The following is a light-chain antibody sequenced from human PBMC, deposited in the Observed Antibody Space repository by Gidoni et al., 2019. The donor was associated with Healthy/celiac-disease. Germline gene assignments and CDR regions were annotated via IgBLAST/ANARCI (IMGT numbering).Light chain of an antibody. CDR1: QSVSRSY. CDR3: QQYGSSPRT. CDR2: GAS. V-gene: IGKV3-20*01. Sequence: EIVLTQSPGTLSLSPGERATLSCRASQSVSRSYLAWYQQKPGQAPRLLIYGASSRATGIPDRFSGSGSGTDFTLTISSLEPEDFAVYYCQQYGSSPRTFGPXTKVDIK. J-gene: IGKJ3*01.